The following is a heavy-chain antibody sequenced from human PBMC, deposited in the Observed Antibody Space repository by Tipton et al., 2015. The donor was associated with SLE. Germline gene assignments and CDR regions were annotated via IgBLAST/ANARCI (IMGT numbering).Heavy chain of an antibody. D-gene: IGHD1-26*01. Sequence: SLRLSCAASGFTVSSNYMSWVRQAPGKGLEWVSVICSGGSTYYADSVKGRFTVSRDSSKNTLYLQMNSLRAEDTAVYYCARGGSAGSYVRAYYYAMDVWGQGTTVTVSS. V-gene: IGHV3-66*02. CDR2: ICSGGST. CDR1: GFTVSSNY. CDR3: ARGGSAGSYVRAYYYAMDV. J-gene: IGHJ6*02.